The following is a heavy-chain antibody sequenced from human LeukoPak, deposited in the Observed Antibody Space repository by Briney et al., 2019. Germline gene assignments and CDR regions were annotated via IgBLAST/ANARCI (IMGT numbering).Heavy chain of an antibody. V-gene: IGHV4-39*01. CDR2: IYYSGST. J-gene: IGHJ4*02. CDR1: GGSISSSSYY. CDR3: ARSQGIAAAGTY. Sequence: PSETLSLICTVSGGSISSSSYYWGWIRQPPGKGLEWIGSIYYSGSTYYNPSLKSRVTISVDTSKNQFSLKLSSVTAADTAVYYCARSQGIAAAGTYWGQGTLVTVSS. D-gene: IGHD6-13*01.